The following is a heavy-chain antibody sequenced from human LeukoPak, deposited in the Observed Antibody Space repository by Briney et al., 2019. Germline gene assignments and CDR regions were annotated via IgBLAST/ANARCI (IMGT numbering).Heavy chain of an antibody. Sequence: GGSLRLSCAASGFTFSSYEMNWVRQAPGKGLEWVSYISSSGSTIYYADSVKGRFTISRDNAKNSLYLQMNSLRAEDTAVYYCARGSNILTGTHYYYGMDVWGQGTTVTVSS. J-gene: IGHJ6*02. CDR3: ARGSNILTGTHYYYGMDV. CDR1: GFTFSSYE. CDR2: ISSSGSTI. D-gene: IGHD3-9*01. V-gene: IGHV3-48*03.